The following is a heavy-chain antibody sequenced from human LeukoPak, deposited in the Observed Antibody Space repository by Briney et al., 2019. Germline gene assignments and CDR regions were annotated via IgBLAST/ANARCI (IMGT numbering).Heavy chain of an antibody. Sequence: GGSLRLSCAASGFTFSSYAMHWVRQAPGKGLEWVAVISYDGSNKYYADSVKGRFTISRGNSKNTLYLQMNSLRAEDTAVYYCARVLRGLFDYWGQGTLVTVSS. J-gene: IGHJ4*02. D-gene: IGHD5-12*01. CDR2: ISYDGSNK. V-gene: IGHV3-30-3*01. CDR3: ARVLRGLFDY. CDR1: GFTFSSYA.